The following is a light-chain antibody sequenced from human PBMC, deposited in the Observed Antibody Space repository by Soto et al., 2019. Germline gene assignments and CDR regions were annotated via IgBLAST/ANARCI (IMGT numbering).Light chain of an antibody. Sequence: EIVMTQSPATLSVSPGERATLSCRASQSVGRNLAWYQQKPGQAPRLLIYGASTRANGIPARFSGSGSGTEFTLTISSMQYEDFAIYSCQQYNHWPPLTFGGGTKVEIK. CDR2: GAS. J-gene: IGKJ4*01. V-gene: IGKV3-15*01. CDR3: QQYNHWPPLT. CDR1: QSVGRN.